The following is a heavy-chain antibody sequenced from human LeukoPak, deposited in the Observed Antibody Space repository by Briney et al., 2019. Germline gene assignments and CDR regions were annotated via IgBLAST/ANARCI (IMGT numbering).Heavy chain of an antibody. J-gene: IGHJ5*02. D-gene: IGHD5-24*01. V-gene: IGHV3-74*01. CDR1: GFTFSSYW. CDR3: ARGRDRSWFDP. CDR2: INSDGGST. Sequence: PGGSLRPSCAASGFTFSSYWMHWVRQAPGKGLVWVSRINSDGGSTSYADSVKGRFTISRDNAKNTLYLQMNSLRAEDTAVYYCARGRDRSWFDPWGQGTLVTVSS.